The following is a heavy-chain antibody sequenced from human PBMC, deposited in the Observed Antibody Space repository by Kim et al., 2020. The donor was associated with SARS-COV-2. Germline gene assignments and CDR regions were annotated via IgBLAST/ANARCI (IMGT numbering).Heavy chain of an antibody. V-gene: IGHV1-3*01. J-gene: IGHJ4*02. D-gene: IGHD3-3*01. CDR1: GYTFTEYV. CDR3: ARVKTIFGVVPPYDF. CDR2: INPGNDNA. Sequence: ASVKVSCKASGYTFTEYVIHWLRQAPGQRLEWMGWINPGNDNAKYPQKFQDRVTITKDTSASTAYMELSSLRSEDTALYYCARVKTIFGVVPPYDFWGQGTLVTVSS.